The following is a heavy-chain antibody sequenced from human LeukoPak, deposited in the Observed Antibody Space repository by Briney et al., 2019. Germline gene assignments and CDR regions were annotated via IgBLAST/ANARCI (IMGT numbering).Heavy chain of an antibody. J-gene: IGHJ3*02. CDR1: GFTFDDYA. CDR3: AKDITMIVHATAAFDI. D-gene: IGHD3-22*01. Sequence: GGSLRLSCAASGFTFDDYAMHWVRQAPGKGLEWVSGISWNSGSIGYADSVKGRFTISRDNAKNSLYLQMNSLRAEDTALYYCAKDITMIVHATAAFDIWGQGTMVTVSS. V-gene: IGHV3-9*01. CDR2: ISWNSGSI.